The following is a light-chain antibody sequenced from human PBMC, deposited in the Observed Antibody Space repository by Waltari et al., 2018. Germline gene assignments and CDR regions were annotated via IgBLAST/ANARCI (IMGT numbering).Light chain of an antibody. Sequence: EILLTQSPATLSLSPGERATLSCRASQTVSRYLVWYQQKPGQAPRLLIYDISTAAPGSPPRFSGSGSGTDFTLTISSLEPDDFAVYYCQQRSRWPPTFGGGTKIDIK. CDR1: QTVSRY. V-gene: IGKV3-11*01. J-gene: IGKJ4*01. CDR3: QQRSRWPPT. CDR2: DIS.